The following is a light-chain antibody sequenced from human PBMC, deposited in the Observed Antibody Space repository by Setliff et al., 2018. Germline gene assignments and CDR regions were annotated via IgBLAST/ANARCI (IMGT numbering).Light chain of an antibody. V-gene: IGLV2-8*01. Sequence: QSVLAQPPSASGSPGQSLIISCTGTSCDVGSSTFVSWYQQHPGKAPKLLIYEISKRPSGVPDRFSGSKSGNTASLTVSGLQAEDEADYYCSSYAGTNNPYVFGSGTKVTVL. CDR1: SCDVGSSTF. J-gene: IGLJ1*01. CDR3: SSYAGTNNPYV. CDR2: EIS.